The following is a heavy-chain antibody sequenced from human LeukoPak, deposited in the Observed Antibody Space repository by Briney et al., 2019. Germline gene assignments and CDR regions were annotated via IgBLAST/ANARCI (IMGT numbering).Heavy chain of an antibody. Sequence: GGSLRLSCAASGFTFSSYEMNWVRQAPGKGLEWVSYISSSGSTIYYADSVKGRFTISRDNAKNSLYLQMNSLRAEDTAVYYCARDVRWHETASPFSDYYMDVWGKGTTVTVSS. CDR1: GFTFSSYE. J-gene: IGHJ6*03. D-gene: IGHD1-1*01. CDR2: ISSSGSTI. V-gene: IGHV3-48*03. CDR3: ARDVRWHETASPFSDYYMDV.